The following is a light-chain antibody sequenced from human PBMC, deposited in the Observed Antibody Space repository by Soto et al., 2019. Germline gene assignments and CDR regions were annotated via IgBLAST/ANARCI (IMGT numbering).Light chain of an antibody. V-gene: IGLV1-40*01. Sequence: QSVLAQPPSVSGAPGQRVTISCTGSSSNIGAGYDVHWYQHVPGTAPRLLIFGNSNRPSGVPDRFSGSKSGPSAFLAITGLQAEDEADYYSQSYDNSLSGSGVFGTGTKGTVL. J-gene: IGLJ1*01. CDR1: SSNIGAGYD. CDR3: QSYDNSLSGSGV. CDR2: GNS.